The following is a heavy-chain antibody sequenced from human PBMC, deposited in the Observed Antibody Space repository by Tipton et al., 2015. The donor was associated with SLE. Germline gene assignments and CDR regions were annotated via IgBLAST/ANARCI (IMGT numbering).Heavy chain of an antibody. V-gene: IGHV4-4*02. J-gene: IGHJ4*02. CDR1: GGSISTRNW. D-gene: IGHD1-26*01. Sequence: TLSLTCAVYGGSISTRNWWSWIRQPPGKGLEWIGEIDHSGSTNYNPSLESRVTISIDKSRNQFSLKLNSVTAADTAVYYCARHSGGSFYLPFDYWGQGTLVNVSS. CDR2: IDHSGST. CDR3: ARHSGGSFYLPFDY.